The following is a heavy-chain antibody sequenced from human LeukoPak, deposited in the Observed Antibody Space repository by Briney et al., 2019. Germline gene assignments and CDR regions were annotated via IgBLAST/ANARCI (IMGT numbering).Heavy chain of an antibody. CDR3: ACSSSAGPEY. Sequence: SETLSLTCAVSGGSISNYYWSWIRQPPGKGLGWIGYIYNNVNTDYNPSLKSRVTISVDTSKTQFSLKLRSVTAADTAVYYCACSSSAGPEYWGQGILVTVSS. D-gene: IGHD6-6*01. CDR2: IYNNVNT. V-gene: IGHV4-59*08. J-gene: IGHJ4*02. CDR1: GGSISNYY.